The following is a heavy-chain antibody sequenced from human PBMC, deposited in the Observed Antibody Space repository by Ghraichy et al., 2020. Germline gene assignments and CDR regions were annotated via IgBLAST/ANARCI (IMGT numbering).Heavy chain of an antibody. J-gene: IGHJ5*02. CDR1: GGSISSYY. Sequence: SETLSLTCTVSGGSISSYYWSWIRQPAGKGLEWIGRIYTSGSTNYNPSLKSRVTMSVDTSKNQFSLKLSSVTAADTAVYYCARDRGYSGYDGNWFDPWGQGTLVTVSS. D-gene: IGHD5-12*01. CDR2: IYTSGST. CDR3: ARDRGYSGYDGNWFDP. V-gene: IGHV4-4*07.